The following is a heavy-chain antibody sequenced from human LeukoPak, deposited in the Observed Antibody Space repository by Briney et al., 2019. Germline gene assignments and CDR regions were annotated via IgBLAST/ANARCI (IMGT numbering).Heavy chain of an antibody. D-gene: IGHD3-10*01. Sequence: SETLSLTCTVSGGSISSYYWSWIRQPPEKGPEWIGYIYYSRTTNYNPSLKSRVTMSVDTSKNQFSLKLSSVTAADTAVYYCARHYASGSYPLDYWGQGTLVTVSS. CDR1: GGSISSYY. V-gene: IGHV4-59*08. CDR2: IYYSRTT. CDR3: ARHYASGSYPLDY. J-gene: IGHJ4*02.